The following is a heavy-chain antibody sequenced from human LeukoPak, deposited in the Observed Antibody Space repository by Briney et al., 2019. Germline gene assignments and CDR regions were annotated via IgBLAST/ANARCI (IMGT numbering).Heavy chain of an antibody. CDR2: ISSSGSTM. Sequence: PGGSLRLSCAASGFTFSSYEMNWVRQAPGKGLAWVSYISSSGSTMYYADSAKGRFTIYRDNAKNSLYLQMNSLRAEDTAVYYCARDSYSSGWYLVFDYWGQGTLVTVSS. J-gene: IGHJ4*02. CDR3: ARDSYSSGWYLVFDY. D-gene: IGHD6-19*01. CDR1: GFTFSSYE. V-gene: IGHV3-48*03.